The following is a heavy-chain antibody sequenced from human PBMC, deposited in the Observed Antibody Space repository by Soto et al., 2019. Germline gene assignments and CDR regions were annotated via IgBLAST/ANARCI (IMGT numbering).Heavy chain of an antibody. Sequence: ESGGGLVQPGGSLRLSCAASGFTFSDHFMDWVRQTPGKGLEWIGRAKTKAYNYATQYAASVQGRFTVSRDDSENSFHLQMNSLKTEDTAVYFCASPEVAGSSRARYFDFWGRGTLVTVSS. CDR3: ASPEVAGSSRARYFDF. CDR2: AKTKAYNYAT. D-gene: IGHD6-19*01. CDR1: GFTFSDHF. J-gene: IGHJ2*01. V-gene: IGHV3-72*01.